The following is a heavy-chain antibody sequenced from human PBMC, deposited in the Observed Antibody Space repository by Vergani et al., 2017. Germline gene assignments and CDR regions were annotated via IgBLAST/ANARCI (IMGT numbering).Heavy chain of an antibody. CDR3: ARHISVVRPSSMTAFDY. D-gene: IGHD2-21*01. CDR2: IYHTGST. V-gene: IGHV4-38-2*02. J-gene: IGHJ4*02. Sequence: QVQLQQSGPGLVKPSETLSLTCSVSGYSISSGYYWGWVRQSPGKGLEWIASIYHTGSTYYNPSLESRVTISVDTSKNQFSLNVTSVSAADTAVYYCARHISVVRPSSMTAFDYWGQGTLVTVSS. CDR1: GYSISSGYY.